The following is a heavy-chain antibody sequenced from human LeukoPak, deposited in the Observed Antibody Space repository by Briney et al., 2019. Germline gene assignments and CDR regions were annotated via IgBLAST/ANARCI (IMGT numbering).Heavy chain of an antibody. J-gene: IGHJ6*03. CDR3: GLVRRNYYYYMDI. V-gene: IGHV3-21*01. Sequence: AGGSLRLSCAASGFTLSSYSMNWVRQAPGKGLEWVSSISSSGNYIYYADSVKGRFTISRDNAKNSLYLEMNSLRVDDTAVYYCGLVRRNYYYYMDIWGNGTTVIISS. D-gene: IGHD3-10*01. CDR1: GFTLSSYS. CDR2: ISSSGNYI.